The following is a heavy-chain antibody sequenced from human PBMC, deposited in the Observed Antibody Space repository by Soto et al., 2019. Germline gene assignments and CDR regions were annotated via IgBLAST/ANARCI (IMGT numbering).Heavy chain of an antibody. V-gene: IGHV3-30*18. CDR3: VKEDNNYFYDY. CDR1: GFTFPNHG. D-gene: IGHD1-1*01. J-gene: IGHJ4*02. Sequence: QVQLVESGGGGIQPGNSLRLACAASGFTFPNHGMHWVRQAPGKGLEWVAIISRDGVSRFYADAVKGRFTISRDNSKDTLYLEMSSLRADDSAVYYCVKEDNNYFYDYWGRGTLVTVSS. CDR2: ISRDGVSR.